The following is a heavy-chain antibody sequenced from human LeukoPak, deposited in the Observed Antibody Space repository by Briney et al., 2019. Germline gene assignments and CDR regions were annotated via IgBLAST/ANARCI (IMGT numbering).Heavy chain of an antibody. V-gene: IGHV4-30-4*08. Sequence: SQTLSLTCSVSGGSISSGNYYWTWIRQPPKKGLEWIGYIYYSGSTYYNPSLKSRINISVDTSKNQFSLKLSSVTAADTAVYYCARGPKNSGSSFDPWGQGTLVTVSS. CDR2: IYYSGST. J-gene: IGHJ5*02. CDR3: ARGPKNSGSSFDP. CDR1: GGSISSGNYY. D-gene: IGHD1-7*01.